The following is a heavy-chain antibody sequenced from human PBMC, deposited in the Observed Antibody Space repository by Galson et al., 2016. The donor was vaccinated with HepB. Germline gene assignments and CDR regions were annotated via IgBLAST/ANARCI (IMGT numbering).Heavy chain of an antibody. CDR1: GDSVSSNSAA. CDR3: ARDSFDSHGSGSPLFDY. V-gene: IGHV6-1*01. D-gene: IGHD3-10*01. J-gene: IGHJ4*02. Sequence: CAISGDSVSSNSAAWNWIRQSPSRGLEWLGRTYYKSKWHDDYAVSVESRVINNPDTSKNQFSLHLNSVTPEDTAVYYCARDSFDSHGSGSPLFDYWGQGTLVTVSS. CDR2: TYYKSKWHD.